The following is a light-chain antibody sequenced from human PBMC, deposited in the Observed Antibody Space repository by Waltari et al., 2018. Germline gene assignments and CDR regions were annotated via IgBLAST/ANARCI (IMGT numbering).Light chain of an antibody. V-gene: IGKV1-39*01. CDR3: QQSYSTPKT. J-gene: IGKJ1*01. CDR1: QSISTF. CDR2: LAS. Sequence: IEMTQSPSSLSASVGDRVTITCRASQSISTFLNWYQQIPGKAPKLLIYLASTLQSGVPSRFSGSGSGTDFTLTISSLQPEDFATYYCQQSYSTPKTFGQGTKVEIK.